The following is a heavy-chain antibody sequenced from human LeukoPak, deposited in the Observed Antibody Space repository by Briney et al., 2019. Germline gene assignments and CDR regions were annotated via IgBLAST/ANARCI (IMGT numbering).Heavy chain of an antibody. CDR1: GYTFTGYY. CDR2: ISPNSGGT. Sequence: ASVKVSCKASGYTFTGYYIHWVRQAPGQGLEWMGRISPNSGGTNYAQKFQGRVTMTRDTSISTAYMELSRLRSDDTAVYYCARLGTPVAGYFDYWGQGTLVTVSS. D-gene: IGHD6-19*01. CDR3: ARLGTPVAGYFDY. V-gene: IGHV1-2*06. J-gene: IGHJ4*02.